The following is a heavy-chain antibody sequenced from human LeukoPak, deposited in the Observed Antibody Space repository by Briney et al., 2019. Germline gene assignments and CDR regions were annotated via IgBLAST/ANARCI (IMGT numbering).Heavy chain of an antibody. CDR2: IRYDGSNK. CDR3: AKDLGYYYGSGSYTPGIY. CDR1: GFTFSSYG. Sequence: PGGSLRLSCAASGFTFSSYGMHWVRQAPGKGLEWVAFIRYDGSNKYYADSVKGRFTISRDNSKNTLYLQMNSLRAEDTAVYYCAKDLGYYYGSGSYTPGIYWGQGTLVTVSS. V-gene: IGHV3-30*02. J-gene: IGHJ4*02. D-gene: IGHD3-10*01.